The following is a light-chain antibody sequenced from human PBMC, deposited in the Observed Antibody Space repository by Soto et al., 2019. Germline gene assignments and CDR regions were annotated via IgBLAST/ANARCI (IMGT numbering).Light chain of an antibody. CDR3: QKYNSAPWT. CDR2: VAS. Sequence: DIQMTQSPSSLSASVGDRVTITCRASQGISNYLAWYQQQPGKVPKLLIYVASTLQSGVPSRFSGSGSGTDFALTISSLQPEDVATYYCQKYNSAPWTFGQGTKVEIK. CDR1: QGISNY. J-gene: IGKJ1*01. V-gene: IGKV1-27*01.